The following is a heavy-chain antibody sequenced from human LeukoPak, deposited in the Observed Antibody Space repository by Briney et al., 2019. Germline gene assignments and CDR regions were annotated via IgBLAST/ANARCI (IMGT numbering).Heavy chain of an antibody. Sequence: GASVKVSCKASGYTFTRHDVNWARQATGQGLEWMGWINPNSKNTGYAQKFQGRVTLTTDTSTSTAYMELSSLDSEDTAVYYCARAIPFRYLLGGDYYERSSHGFDIWGQGTMITVSS. D-gene: IGHD2-21*02. CDR3: ARAIPFRYLLGGDYYERSSHGFDI. CDR2: INPNSKNT. V-gene: IGHV1-8*01. J-gene: IGHJ3*02. CDR1: GYTFTRHD.